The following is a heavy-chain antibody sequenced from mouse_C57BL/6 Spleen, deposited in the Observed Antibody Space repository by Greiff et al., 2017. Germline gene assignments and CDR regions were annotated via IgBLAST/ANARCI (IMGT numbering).Heavy chain of an antibody. J-gene: IGHJ1*03. CDR3: ARHAGTGYFDV. CDR2: ISSGGSYT. V-gene: IGHV5-6*02. D-gene: IGHD4-1*01. CDR1: GFTFSSYG. Sequence: DVMLVESGGDLVKPGGSLKLSCAASGFTFSSYGMSWVRQTPDKRLEWVATISSGGSYTYYPDSVKGRLTISRDNAKNTLYLQMSSLKSEDTAMYYCARHAGTGYFDVWGTGTTVTVSS.